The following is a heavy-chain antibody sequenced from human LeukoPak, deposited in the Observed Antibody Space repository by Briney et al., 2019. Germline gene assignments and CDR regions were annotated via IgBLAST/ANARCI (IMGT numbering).Heavy chain of an antibody. CDR1: GGTFSSYA. D-gene: IGHD3-3*01. V-gene: IGHV1-69*13. Sequence: SVKDSCKASGGTFSSYAISWLRQAPGQGLEWMGGIIPIFGTANYAQKFQGRVTITADESTSTAYMELSSLRSEDTAVYYCATYYDFWSGSLLYYYMDVWGKGTTVTVSS. J-gene: IGHJ6*03. CDR2: IIPIFGTA. CDR3: ATYYDFWSGSLLYYYMDV.